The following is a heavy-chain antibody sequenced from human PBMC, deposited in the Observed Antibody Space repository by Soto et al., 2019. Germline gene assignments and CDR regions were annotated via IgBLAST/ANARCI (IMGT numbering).Heavy chain of an antibody. Sequence: GGSLRLSCAASGFTFSSYPMSWVRHAPGKGQEWVSAISGSGGSTYYADSVKGRFTISRDNSKNPLYLQMNSLRAEDTAVYYCVKGAGYCCGGSRCPDGWFDPCGQGTLVTVSS. CDR3: VKGAGYCCGGSRCPDGWFDP. CDR2: ISGSGGST. D-gene: IGHD2-15*01. CDR1: GFTFSSYP. J-gene: IGHJ5*02. V-gene: IGHV3-23*01.